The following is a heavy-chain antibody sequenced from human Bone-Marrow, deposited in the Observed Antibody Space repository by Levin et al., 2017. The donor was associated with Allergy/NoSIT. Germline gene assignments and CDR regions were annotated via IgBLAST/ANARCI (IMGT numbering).Heavy chain of an antibody. J-gene: IGHJ4*02. D-gene: IGHD3-16*01. CDR3: ARIMITFGVDLLDY. CDR2: INPNSGGT. CDR1: GYTFTGYY. Sequence: GASVKVSCKASGYTFTGYYMHWVRQAPGQGLEWMGWINPNSGGTNYAQKFQGRVTMTRDTSISTAYMELSRLRSDDTAVYYCARIMITFGVDLLDYWGQGTLVTVSS. V-gene: IGHV1-2*02.